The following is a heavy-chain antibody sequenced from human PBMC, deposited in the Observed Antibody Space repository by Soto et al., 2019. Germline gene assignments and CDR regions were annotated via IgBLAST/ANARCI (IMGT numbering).Heavy chain of an antibody. CDR1: GYTFAFYF. J-gene: IGHJ4*02. CDR2: INPTGGPT. V-gene: IGHV1-46*01. Sequence: ASVKVSCKXSGYTFAFYFIHWVRQAPGHGLEWMGTINPTGGPTSYAQKFQGRVTMTRDTSTNTVYMELTSLTYDDTAVYYCTRAEEMATIRFEHWGQGTLVTVSS. CDR3: TRAEEMATIRFEH.